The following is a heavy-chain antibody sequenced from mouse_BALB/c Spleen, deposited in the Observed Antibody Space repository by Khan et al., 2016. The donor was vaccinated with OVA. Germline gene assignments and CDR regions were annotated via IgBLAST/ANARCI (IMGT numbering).Heavy chain of an antibody. J-gene: IGHJ2*01. D-gene: IGHD1-1*01. CDR1: GYTFTSYW. V-gene: IGHV1S81*02. Sequence: QIRLQQSGAELVKAGASVKMSCKASGYTFTSYWMHWVKQRLGQGLEWFAETNHTNGRTYYNEKFKSKATLTVDKSSSTAYMLLSGPTFEDSAVYYCARIKKIVATYFDYWGQGTTLTVSS. CDR3: ARIKKIVATYFDY. CDR2: TNHTNGRT.